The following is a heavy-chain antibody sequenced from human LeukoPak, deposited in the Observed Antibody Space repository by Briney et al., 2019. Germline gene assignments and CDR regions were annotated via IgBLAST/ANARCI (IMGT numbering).Heavy chain of an antibody. V-gene: IGHV3-7*05. CDR1: GFTFSGYW. D-gene: IGHD5-18*01. J-gene: IGHJ4*02. Sequence: QPGGSLRLSCAASGFTFSGYWMSWVRQAPGKGLEWVANINQDGSQKYYVDSVKGRFTISRDNARNSLYLQMNGLRAEDTAVYYCATVRTYTNFDYWGQGTLVTVSS. CDR3: ATVRTYTNFDY. CDR2: INQDGSQK.